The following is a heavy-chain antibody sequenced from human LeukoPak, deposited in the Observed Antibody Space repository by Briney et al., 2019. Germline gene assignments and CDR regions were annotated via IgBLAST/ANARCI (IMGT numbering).Heavy chain of an antibody. Sequence: SETLSLTCTVSGGSISSYYWSWIRQPPGKGLEWIGAINHSGSTNYNPSLKSRVTISIDTSKNQFSLKVSSVTAADTAVYYCARAADYGDYDYYYGMDVWGQGTTVTVSS. J-gene: IGHJ6*02. CDR3: ARAADYGDYDYYYGMDV. CDR2: INHSGST. CDR1: GGSISSYY. V-gene: IGHV4-34*01. D-gene: IGHD4-17*01.